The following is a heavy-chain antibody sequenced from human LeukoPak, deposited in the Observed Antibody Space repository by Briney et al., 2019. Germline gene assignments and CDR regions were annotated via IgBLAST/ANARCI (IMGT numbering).Heavy chain of an antibody. CDR3: AKERAYGSGTPFDY. V-gene: IGHV3-23*01. Sequence: GGTLRLSFAASGFTFSSYAMSWVRQAPGKGLEWVSAISGSGGSTYYADSVKGRFTISRDNSKNTLYLQMNSLRAEDTAVYYCAKERAYGSGTPFDYWGQGTLVTVSS. CDR2: ISGSGGST. J-gene: IGHJ4*02. D-gene: IGHD3-10*01. CDR1: GFTFSSYA.